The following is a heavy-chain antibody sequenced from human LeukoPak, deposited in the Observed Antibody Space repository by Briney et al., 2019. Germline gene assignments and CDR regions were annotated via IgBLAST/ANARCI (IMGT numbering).Heavy chain of an antibody. CDR3: ARVGYGSGSYPFDY. CDR1: GFTFSSYS. V-gene: IGHV3-48*04. CDR2: ISSSSSTI. Sequence: PGGSLRLSCAASGFTFSSYSMNWVRQAPGKGLEWVSYISSSSSTIYYADSVKGRFTISRDNAKNSLYLQMNSLRAEDTAVYYCARVGYGSGSYPFDYWGQGTLVTVSS. J-gene: IGHJ4*02. D-gene: IGHD3-10*01.